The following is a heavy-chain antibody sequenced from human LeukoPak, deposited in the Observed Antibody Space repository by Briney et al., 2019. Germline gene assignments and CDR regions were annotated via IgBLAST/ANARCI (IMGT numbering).Heavy chain of an antibody. V-gene: IGHV3-21*04. D-gene: IGHD1-26*01. CDR2: ISSTSSYI. CDR3: AKDYEPLVGVHRWGDWFDP. J-gene: IGHJ5*02. CDR1: GFTFSSYI. Sequence: PGGSLRLSCAASGFTFSSYIINWVRQAPGKGLEWVSSISSTSSYIYYADSVKGRFTISRDNSKNTLYLQMNSLRAEDTAVYYCAKDYEPLVGVHRWGDWFDPWGQGTLVTVSS.